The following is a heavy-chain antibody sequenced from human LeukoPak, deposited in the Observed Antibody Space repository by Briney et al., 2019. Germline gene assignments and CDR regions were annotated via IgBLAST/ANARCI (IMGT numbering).Heavy chain of an antibody. Sequence: ASVKVSCKASGYTFTGYYMHWVRQAPGQGLEWMGWINPNSGGTNYAQKFQGWVTMTRDTSISTAYMELSRLRSDDTAVYYCARGGLQSAIVAADYGMDVWGQGTTVTVSS. CDR2: INPNSGGT. D-gene: IGHD6-13*01. CDR1: GYTFTGYY. V-gene: IGHV1-2*04. J-gene: IGHJ6*02. CDR3: ARGGLQSAIVAADYGMDV.